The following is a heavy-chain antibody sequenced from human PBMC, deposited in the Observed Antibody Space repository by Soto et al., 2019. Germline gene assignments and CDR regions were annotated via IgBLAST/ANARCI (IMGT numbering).Heavy chain of an antibody. Sequence: PSETLSLTCTVSGGSISSGDYYWSWIRQPPGKGLEWIGYIYYSGSTYYNPSLKSRVTISVDTSKNQFSLKLSSVTAADTAVYYCATAGVNWNDDYNWFDPWGQGTLVTVSS. J-gene: IGHJ5*02. CDR2: IYYSGST. D-gene: IGHD1-1*01. V-gene: IGHV4-30-4*01. CDR3: ATAGVNWNDDYNWFDP. CDR1: GGSISSGDYY.